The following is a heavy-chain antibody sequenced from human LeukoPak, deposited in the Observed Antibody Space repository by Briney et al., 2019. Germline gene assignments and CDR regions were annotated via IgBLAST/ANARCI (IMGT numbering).Heavy chain of an antibody. V-gene: IGHV3-21*01. CDR2: ISSSSSYI. Sequence: PGGSLRLSCAASGFTFSSYSMNWVRQAPGKGLEWVSSISSSSSYIYYADSVKGRFIISRDNAKNSLYLQMNSLRAEDTAVYYCARDAAGESSGWYADWYFDLWGRGTLVTVSS. CDR3: ARDAAGESSGWYADWYFDL. D-gene: IGHD6-19*01. CDR1: GFTFSSYS. J-gene: IGHJ2*01.